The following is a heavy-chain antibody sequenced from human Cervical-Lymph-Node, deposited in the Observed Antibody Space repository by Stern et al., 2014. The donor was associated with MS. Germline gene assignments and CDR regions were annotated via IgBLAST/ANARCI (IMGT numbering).Heavy chain of an antibody. J-gene: IGHJ6*02. Sequence: VQLVESGPGLVKPSQTLSLTCTVSGGSISSGSYYWSWIRQPAGKGLEWIGRINPSGSTNYTPPPKSRVPISVDTSKNQFSLKLSSVTAADTAVYYCARDCRLRYFDNYGMDVWGQGTTVTVSS. CDR2: INPSGST. D-gene: IGHD3-9*01. CDR3: ARDCRLRYFDNYGMDV. CDR1: GGSISSGSYY. V-gene: IGHV4-61*02.